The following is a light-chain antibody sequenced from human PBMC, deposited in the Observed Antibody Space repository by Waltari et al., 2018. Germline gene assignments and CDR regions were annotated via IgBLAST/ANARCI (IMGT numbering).Light chain of an antibody. CDR1: QSVSSN. J-gene: IGKJ4*01. CDR2: GAS. CDR3: QQYNNWPPLT. V-gene: IGKV3-15*01. Sequence: EILMTQSPATLSVSPGERATLSCRASQSVSSNLAWYQQKPGQAPRLPIYGASTRATGIPARFSGSGSGTEFTLTISSLQSEDFAVYYCQQYNNWPPLTFGGGTKVEIK.